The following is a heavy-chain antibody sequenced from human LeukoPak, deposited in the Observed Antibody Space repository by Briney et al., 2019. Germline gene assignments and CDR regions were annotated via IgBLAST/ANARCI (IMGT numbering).Heavy chain of an antibody. CDR3: ARHRPGGSGYRDY. Sequence: SETLSLTCTVSGGSISNDYWSWIRQPPGKGPEWIGYIYYSGSTNYNPSLKSRVTISVDTSKNQFSLKLNSVTAADTAVYYCARHRPGGSGYRDYWGQGTLVAVSS. CDR2: IYYSGST. D-gene: IGHD3-22*01. V-gene: IGHV4-59*08. CDR1: GGSISNDY. J-gene: IGHJ4*02.